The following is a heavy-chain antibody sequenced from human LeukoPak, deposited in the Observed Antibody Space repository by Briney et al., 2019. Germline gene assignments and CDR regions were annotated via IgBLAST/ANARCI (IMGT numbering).Heavy chain of an antibody. J-gene: IGHJ5*02. CDR2: IYYSGST. V-gene: IGHV4-39*01. D-gene: IGHD3-3*01. CDR3: ARLATIFGVVPSWFDP. Sequence: PSETLSLTCTVSGGSISSSSYYWGWIREPPGKWLEWIESIYYSGSTYYNPSLKSRVTISVDTSKNQFSLKLSSVTAADTAVYYCARLATIFGVVPSWFDPWGQGTLVTVSS. CDR1: GGSISSSSYY.